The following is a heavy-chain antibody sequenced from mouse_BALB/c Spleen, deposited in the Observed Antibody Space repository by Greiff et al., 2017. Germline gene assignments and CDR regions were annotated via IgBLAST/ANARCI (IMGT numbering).Heavy chain of an antibody. Sequence: QVQLKQPGAELVKPGASVKLSCKASGYTFTSYWMHWVKQRPGQGLEWIGEINPSNGRTNYNEKFKSKATLTVDKSSSTAYMQLSSLTSEDSAVYYCARGTTGFDYWGQGTTLTVSS. D-gene: IGHD1-1*01. V-gene: IGHV1S81*02. CDR2: INPSNGRT. CDR3: ARGTTGFDY. CDR1: GYTFTSYW. J-gene: IGHJ2*01.